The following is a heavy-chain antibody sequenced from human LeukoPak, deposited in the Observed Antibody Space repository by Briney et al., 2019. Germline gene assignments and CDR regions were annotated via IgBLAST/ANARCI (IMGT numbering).Heavy chain of an antibody. CDR2: ISAYNGNT. V-gene: IGHV1-18*01. J-gene: IGHJ4*02. CDR3: ARDKKVAAAGPIDY. Sequence: GASVKVSCKASGYSFIGHYIHWVRQAPGQGLEWMGWISAYNGNTNYAQKLQGRVTMTTDTSTSTAYMELRSLRSDDTAVYYCARDKKVAAAGPIDYWGQGTLVTVSS. CDR1: GYSFIGHY. D-gene: IGHD6-13*01.